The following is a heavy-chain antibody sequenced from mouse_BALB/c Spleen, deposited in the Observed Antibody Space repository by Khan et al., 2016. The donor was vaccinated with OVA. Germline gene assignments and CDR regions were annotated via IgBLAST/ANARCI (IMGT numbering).Heavy chain of an antibody. CDR2: IYPGDGDT. Sequence: QVQLQQSGAELARPGASVKLSCKASGYTFTSYWMQWVKQRPGQGLEWIGAIYPGDGDTRYTRKFKGKATLTADKSSSTAYMQLSSLASEDSAVYYCATIYYDYGWGQGTLVTVSA. V-gene: IGHV1-87*01. CDR3: ATIYYDYG. D-gene: IGHD2-4*01. CDR1: GYTFTSYW. J-gene: IGHJ3*02.